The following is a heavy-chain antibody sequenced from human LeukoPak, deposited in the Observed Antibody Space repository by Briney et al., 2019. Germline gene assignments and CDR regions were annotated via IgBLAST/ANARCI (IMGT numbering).Heavy chain of an antibody. CDR2: INPRSGST. CDR1: GYTFNSYY. D-gene: IGHD3-22*01. J-gene: IGHJ4*02. CDR3: APDNYDRSGYLPY. Sequence: GALVKVSCKASGYTFNSYYIHWARQAPGQGLEWMGIINPRSGSTSDSQTFQGRVTMTRDKSTSRVYMEVNRLRAEDPRMKYCAPDNYDRSGYLPYCGQGNLVTVPS. V-gene: IGHV1-46*02.